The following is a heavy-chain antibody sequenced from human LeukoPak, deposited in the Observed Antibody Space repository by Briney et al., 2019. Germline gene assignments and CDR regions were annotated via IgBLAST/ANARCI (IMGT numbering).Heavy chain of an antibody. V-gene: IGHV1-46*01. CDR2: INPSGGST. CDR3: ARGRDQGSSAFGWFDP. D-gene: IGHD2-2*01. J-gene: IGHJ5*02. Sequence: ASVKVSCKASGYTFTSYYMHWVRQAPGQGLEWMGIINPSGGSTSYAQKFQGRVTMTRDTSTSTVYMELSSLRSEDTAVYYCARGRDQGSSAFGWFDPWGQGTLVTVSS. CDR1: GYTFTSYY.